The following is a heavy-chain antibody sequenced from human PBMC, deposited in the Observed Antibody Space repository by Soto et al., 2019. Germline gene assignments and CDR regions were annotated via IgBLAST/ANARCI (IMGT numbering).Heavy chain of an antibody. Sequence: QVQLAESGGGVAQPGRSLRLSCAASGFIFRSYGMHWVRQAPGKGLEWVAFIWYDGINKYYADSVTGRFTISRDNSKNTLYLQVDSLRAEDTAVYYCVREADSALLWFGNADYWGQGTLVTVSS. CDR2: IWYDGINK. CDR1: GFIFRSYG. V-gene: IGHV3-33*01. CDR3: VREADSALLWFGNADY. D-gene: IGHD3-10*01. J-gene: IGHJ4*02.